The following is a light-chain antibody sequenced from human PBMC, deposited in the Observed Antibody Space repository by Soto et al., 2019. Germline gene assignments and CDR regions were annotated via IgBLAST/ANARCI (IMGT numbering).Light chain of an antibody. CDR3: QQTYATAFT. CDR1: QGISSS. Sequence: DIQMTQSPSSLSTSIGDRVTITCRASQGISSSLAWYQQKPGKAPSLLIYDASTLQSGVPSRFSGSGSGTDFTLTISSLQPEDVATYYCQQTYATAFTFGQGTNL. CDR2: DAS. V-gene: IGKV1-27*01. J-gene: IGKJ2*01.